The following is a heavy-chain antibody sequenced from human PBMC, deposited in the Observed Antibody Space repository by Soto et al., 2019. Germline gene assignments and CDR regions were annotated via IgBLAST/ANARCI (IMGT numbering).Heavy chain of an antibody. D-gene: IGHD5-18*01. CDR3: ARDSRGYSRAFDY. CDR2: IYSSGST. Sequence: SETLSLTCTVSGDSVSSDNYYWTWIRQPPGKGLEWIGYIYSSGSTNYNPSLKSRVTISVDTSRNQFSLKLTSVTAADTAVYYCARDSRGYSRAFDYLGQGALVTVSS. J-gene: IGHJ4*02. V-gene: IGHV4-61*01. CDR1: GDSVSSDNYY.